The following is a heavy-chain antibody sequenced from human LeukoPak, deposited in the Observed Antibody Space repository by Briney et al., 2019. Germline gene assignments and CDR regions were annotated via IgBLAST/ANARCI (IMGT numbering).Heavy chain of an antibody. Sequence: GGSLRLSCSASGFTFSSYAMHWVRKAPGKGLEYVSAISSNEGSTYYADSVKGRFTISRDNSKNTLYLQMSSLRAEDTAVYYCVRLSGYDPQPDYWGQGTLVTVSS. V-gene: IGHV3-64D*06. J-gene: IGHJ4*02. CDR2: ISSNEGST. D-gene: IGHD5-12*01. CDR1: GFTFSSYA. CDR3: VRLSGYDPQPDY.